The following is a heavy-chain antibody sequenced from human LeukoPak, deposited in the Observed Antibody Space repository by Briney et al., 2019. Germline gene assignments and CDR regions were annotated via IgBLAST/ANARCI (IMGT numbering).Heavy chain of an antibody. CDR1: GYSISSGYY. Sequence: SETLSLTCTVSGYSISSGYYWGWIRQPPGKGLEWIGSIYHSGSTYYNPSLKSRVTISVDTSKNQFSLKLSSVTAADTAVYYCARTEGVQLWLTNWYFDLWGRGTLVTVSS. CDR2: IYHSGST. V-gene: IGHV4-38-2*02. J-gene: IGHJ2*01. D-gene: IGHD5-18*01. CDR3: ARTEGVQLWLTNWYFDL.